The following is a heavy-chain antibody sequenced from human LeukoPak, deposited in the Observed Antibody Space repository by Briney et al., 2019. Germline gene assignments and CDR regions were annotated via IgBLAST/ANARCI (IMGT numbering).Heavy chain of an antibody. D-gene: IGHD6-13*01. J-gene: IGHJ4*02. Sequence: PSETLSLTCTVSGGSISSYYWSWIRQPPGKGLEWIGYIYYSGSTNYNPSLKSRVTISVDTSKNQFSLKLSSVTAADTAVYYCARVGGSSRSHWGQGTLVTVSS. CDR3: ARVGGSSRSH. V-gene: IGHV4-59*01. CDR1: GGSISSYY. CDR2: IYYSGST.